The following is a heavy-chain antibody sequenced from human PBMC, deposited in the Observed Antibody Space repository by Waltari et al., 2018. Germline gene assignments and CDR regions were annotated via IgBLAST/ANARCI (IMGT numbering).Heavy chain of an antibody. D-gene: IGHD3-16*01. V-gene: IGHV3-74*01. CDR1: GFPLSGYW. Sequence: EVQLVESGGGLVQPGGSLRLSCIASGFPLSGYWMHWVRHAPGKGLVWVSRVKDDGTETTYADSVKGRFTSSRDNARNTLYLQMNSLRAEDTAVYYCARSDYTDFWGLGTLVTVSS. CDR3: ARSDYTDF. CDR2: VKDDGTET. J-gene: IGHJ4*02.